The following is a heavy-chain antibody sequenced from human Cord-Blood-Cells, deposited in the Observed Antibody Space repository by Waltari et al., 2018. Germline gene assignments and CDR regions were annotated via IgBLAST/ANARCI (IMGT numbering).Heavy chain of an antibody. CDR1: GFPFADYD. J-gene: IGHJ4*02. Sequence: EVQLVESGGGLVQPGRSLRLSCAASGFPFADYDMHWVRQAPGKGLEWVSGISWNSGSIGYADSVKGRFTISRDNAKNSLYLQMNSLRAEDTALYYCAKLGTGYWGQGTLVTVSS. CDR2: ISWNSGSI. V-gene: IGHV3-9*01. D-gene: IGHD7-27*01. CDR3: AKLGTGY.